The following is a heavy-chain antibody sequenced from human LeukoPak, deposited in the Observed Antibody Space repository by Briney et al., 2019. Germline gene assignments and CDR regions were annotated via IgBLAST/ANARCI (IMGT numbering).Heavy chain of an antibody. CDR3: ARQLTGTIGY. J-gene: IGHJ4*02. V-gene: IGHV5-51*01. Sequence: GESLKISCKGSGYGFTSYWVAWVRQMPGKGLEWMGIIYPGDSDTRYSPPFQGQVTISAAKSIGTSYLQWSSLKASDTAMYYCARQLTGTIGYWGQGTLVSVSS. CDR1: GYGFTSYW. CDR2: IYPGDSDT. D-gene: IGHD1-7*01.